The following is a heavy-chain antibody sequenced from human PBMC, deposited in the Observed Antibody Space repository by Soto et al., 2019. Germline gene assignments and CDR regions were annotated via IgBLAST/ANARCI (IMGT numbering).Heavy chain of an antibody. Sequence: EVQLVESGGGLVKPGGSLRLSCAASGFTFSNAWMSWVRQAPGKGLEWVGRIKSKTDGGTTDYAAPVKGRFTISRDDSKNTLYLQMNSLKTEDTAVYYCPTGLTMITFGGVIVIDAFDIWGQGTMVTVSS. D-gene: IGHD3-16*02. CDR3: PTGLTMITFGGVIVIDAFDI. CDR2: IKSKTDGGTT. CDR1: GFTFSNAW. J-gene: IGHJ3*02. V-gene: IGHV3-15*01.